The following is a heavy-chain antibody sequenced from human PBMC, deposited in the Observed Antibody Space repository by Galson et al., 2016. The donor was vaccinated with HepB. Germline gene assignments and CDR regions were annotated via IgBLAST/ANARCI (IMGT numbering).Heavy chain of an antibody. Sequence: SLRLSCAASGFTFRSYGMHWVRQAPGKGLEWVAVISYDGHNKYYADSVKGRFTISRDNSKNTLYLQLNSLRADDTSTYYCAKLWSGPTDYWGQGTLVTVSS. CDR2: ISYDGHNK. V-gene: IGHV3-30*18. CDR3: AKLWSGPTDY. CDR1: GFTFRSYG. D-gene: IGHD6-25*01. J-gene: IGHJ4*02.